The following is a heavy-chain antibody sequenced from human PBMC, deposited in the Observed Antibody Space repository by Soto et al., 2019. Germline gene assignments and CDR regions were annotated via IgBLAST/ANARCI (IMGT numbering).Heavy chain of an antibody. CDR2: ISSSSSYI. Sequence: PGGSLRLSCAASGFTFSSYSMNWVRQAPGKGLEWVSSISSSSSYIYYADSVKGRFTISRDNAKNSLYLQMNSLRAEDTAVYYCARGLVAYCGDDYYSNHFAYWGQGTLVTVYS. V-gene: IGHV3-21*01. D-gene: IGHD2-21*01. CDR3: ARGLVAYCGDDYYSNHFAY. CDR1: GFTFSSYS. J-gene: IGHJ4*02.